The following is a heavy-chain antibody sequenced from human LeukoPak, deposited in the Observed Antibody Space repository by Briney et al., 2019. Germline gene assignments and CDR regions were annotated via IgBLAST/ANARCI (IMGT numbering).Heavy chain of an antibody. Sequence: PGGSLRLSCAASGFTFSRYAMSWVRQAPGKGLEWVSSISGSGGSTYYADSVKGRFTISRDNSKNTLYLQVNSLRAEDTAVYYCAKAGYSTSSSFDYRGQGTLVTVSS. J-gene: IGHJ4*02. D-gene: IGHD6-6*01. CDR3: AKAGYSTSSSFDY. V-gene: IGHV3-23*01. CDR2: ISGSGGST. CDR1: GFTFSRYA.